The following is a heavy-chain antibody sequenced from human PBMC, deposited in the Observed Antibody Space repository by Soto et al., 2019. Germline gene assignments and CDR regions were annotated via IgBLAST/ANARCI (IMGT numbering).Heavy chain of an antibody. CDR1: GFTFSSYS. Sequence: GGSLRLSCAASGFTFSSYSMNWVRQAPGKGLEWVSSISGSGNYTHYADFLRGRLTISRDNAKTSLYLQMNSLRAEDTAVYYCAREGINNYNEYYFDSWGQGTVVTVSS. D-gene: IGHD4-4*01. J-gene: IGHJ4*02. V-gene: IGHV3-21*01. CDR2: ISGSGNYT. CDR3: AREGINNYNEYYFDS.